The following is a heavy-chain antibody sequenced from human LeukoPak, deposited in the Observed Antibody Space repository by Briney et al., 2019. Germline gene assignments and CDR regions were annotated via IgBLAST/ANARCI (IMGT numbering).Heavy chain of an antibody. J-gene: IGHJ6*02. CDR3: AKGDSRGYYYGMDV. V-gene: IGHV3-23*01. D-gene: IGHD3-10*01. Sequence: GRSLRLSCAASGFTFSSYGMSWVRQAPGKGLEWGSGISGRDSSTYYADSAKGRFTIPRDKSKNTLYLQMNSLRADDTAVYYCAKGDSRGYYYGMDVWGQGTTVTVSS. CDR2: ISGRDSST. CDR1: GFTFSSYG.